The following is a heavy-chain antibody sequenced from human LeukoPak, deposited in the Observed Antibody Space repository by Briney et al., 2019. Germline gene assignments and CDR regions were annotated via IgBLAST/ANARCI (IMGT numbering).Heavy chain of an antibody. D-gene: IGHD6-19*01. CDR2: ISSSSSYI. CDR3: ASHSSGRYRVDY. CDR1: GFTFSSYS. V-gene: IGHV3-21*01. Sequence: GGSLRLSCAASGFTFSSYSMNWVRQAPGKGLEWVSSISSSSSYIYYADSVKGRFTISRDDAKNSLYLQMNSLRAEDTAVYYCASHSSGRYRVDYWGQGTLVTVSS. J-gene: IGHJ4*02.